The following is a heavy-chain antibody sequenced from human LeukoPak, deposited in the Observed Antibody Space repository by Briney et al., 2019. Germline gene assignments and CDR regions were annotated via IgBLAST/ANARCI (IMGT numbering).Heavy chain of an antibody. CDR2: IRYDGSNK. J-gene: IGHJ3*02. D-gene: IGHD2-2*01. CDR3: ARDRADNVVVPAARGNAFDI. V-gene: IGHV3-30*02. Sequence: GGSLRLPCAASGFTFSSYWMSWVRQAPGKGLEWVAFIRYDGSNKYYADSVKGRFTISRDNSKNTLYLQMNSLRAEDTAVYYCARDRADNVVVPAARGNAFDIWGQGTMVTVSS. CDR1: GFTFSSYW.